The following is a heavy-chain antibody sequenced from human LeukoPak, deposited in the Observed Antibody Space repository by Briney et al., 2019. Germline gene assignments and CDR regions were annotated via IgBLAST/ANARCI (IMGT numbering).Heavy chain of an antibody. CDR3: ARFRGTYYYDSSGYYHYYYYYGMDV. CDR1: GYTFTGYY. V-gene: IGHV1-2*02. CDR2: INPNRGGT. Sequence: ASVKVSCKASGYTFTGYYMHWVRQAPGQGLEWMGWINPNRGGTNYAQKFQGRVTMTRDTSISTAYMELSRLRSDDTAVYYCARFRGTYYYDSSGYYHYYYYYGMDVWGQGTTVTVSS. J-gene: IGHJ6*02. D-gene: IGHD3-22*01.